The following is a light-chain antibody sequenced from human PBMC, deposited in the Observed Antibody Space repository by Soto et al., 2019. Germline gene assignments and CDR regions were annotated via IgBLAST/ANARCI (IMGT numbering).Light chain of an antibody. CDR1: QTVSSSF. CDR2: ATS. V-gene: IGKV3-20*01. Sequence: DIVLTQSPGTLSLSPGQRATLSCRASQTVSSSFLAWYQQRPGQAPRLVIYATSTRATGIPDRFSGSGSGTDFSLTISGLEPEDFAVYHCQHYGSSLTWTFGQGTKVEIK. CDR3: QHYGSSLTWT. J-gene: IGKJ1*01.